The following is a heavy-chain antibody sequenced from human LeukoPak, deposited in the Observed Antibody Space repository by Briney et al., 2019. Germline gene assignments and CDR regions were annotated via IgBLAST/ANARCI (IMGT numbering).Heavy chain of an antibody. J-gene: IGHJ4*02. D-gene: IGHD2-2*01. CDR3: ARGGYCSSTSCYVFDS. Sequence: SGTLSLTCGVSGGSIISSNWWSWVRQPPGEGLEWIGEIYHSGSTNYNPSLKSRVTISVDKSKSQFSLELTSVTAADTALYYCARGGYCSSTSCYVFDSWGQGTLVTVSS. CDR1: GGSIISSNW. V-gene: IGHV4-4*02. CDR2: IYHSGST.